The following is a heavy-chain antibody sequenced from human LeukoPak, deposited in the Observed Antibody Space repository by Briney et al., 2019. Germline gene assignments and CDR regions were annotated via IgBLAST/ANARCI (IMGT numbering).Heavy chain of an antibody. CDR3: ARGQTRVRGVIITPTYYFDY. Sequence: SETLSLTCTVSGGSISSSSYYWGWIRQPPGKGLEWIGSIYYSGSTYYNPSLKSRVTISVDTSKNQFSLKLSSVTAADTAVYYCARGQTRVRGVIITPTYYFDYWGQGTLVTVSS. V-gene: IGHV4-39*01. CDR2: IYYSGST. D-gene: IGHD3-10*01. CDR1: GGSISSSSYY. J-gene: IGHJ4*02.